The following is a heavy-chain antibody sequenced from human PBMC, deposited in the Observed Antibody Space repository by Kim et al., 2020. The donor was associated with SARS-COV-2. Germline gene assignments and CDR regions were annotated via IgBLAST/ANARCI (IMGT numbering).Heavy chain of an antibody. V-gene: IGHV1-2*02. CDR3: ARQRLDGYYYGMDV. Sequence: QKFQGRVTMTRDTSISTAYMELSRLRSDDTAVYYCARQRLDGYYYGMDVWGQGTTVTVSS. J-gene: IGHJ6*02.